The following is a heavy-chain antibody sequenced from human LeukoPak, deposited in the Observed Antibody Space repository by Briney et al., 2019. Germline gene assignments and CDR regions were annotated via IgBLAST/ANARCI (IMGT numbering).Heavy chain of an antibody. Sequence: GGSLRLSCATSGFTFSTYVMHWVRQAPGKGLEWVAVISYDENDKYYADSVKGRFTISRDNSKNTLYLQMNSLRAEDTAVYYCVRRWFRDVWGKGTTVTVSS. CDR2: ISYDENDK. CDR3: VRRWFRDV. CDR1: GFTFSTYV. J-gene: IGHJ6*04. V-gene: IGHV3-30*04. D-gene: IGHD3-10*01.